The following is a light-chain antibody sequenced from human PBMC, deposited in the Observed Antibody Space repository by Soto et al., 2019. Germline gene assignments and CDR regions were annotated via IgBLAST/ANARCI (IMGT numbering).Light chain of an antibody. CDR1: RSGVGGYDY. Sequence: QSALTQPRSVSGSPGQSVTISCTGTRSGVGGYDYVSWYQQHPGKAPKLMIYDVTERPSGVPDRFSGSKSGNTASLTISGLQAEDEADDYCCSYAGSYTFEVFGTGTKLTVL. V-gene: IGLV2-11*01. CDR3: CSYAGSYTFEV. J-gene: IGLJ1*01. CDR2: DVT.